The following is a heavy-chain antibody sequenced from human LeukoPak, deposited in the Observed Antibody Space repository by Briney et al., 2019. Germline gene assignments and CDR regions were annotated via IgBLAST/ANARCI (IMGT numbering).Heavy chain of an antibody. Sequence: GGSLRLSCATSGFTFSAYYMSWNRQAPGKGLDWVSYISSSGSTIYYADSVKGRFTISRDNAKNSLYLQMNSLRAEDTAVYYCARVRREWLFPNYYYYGMDVWGQGTTVTVSS. CDR1: GFTFSAYY. CDR3: ARVRREWLFPNYYYYGMDV. V-gene: IGHV3-11*01. J-gene: IGHJ6*02. D-gene: IGHD3-3*01. CDR2: ISSSGSTI.